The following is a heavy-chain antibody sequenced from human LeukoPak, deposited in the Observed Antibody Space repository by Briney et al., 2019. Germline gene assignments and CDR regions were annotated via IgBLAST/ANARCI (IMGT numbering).Heavy chain of an antibody. V-gene: IGHV3-74*01. CDR3: VRGTIAAAGIDN. Sequence: GGSLRLSCAASGFTFSSCSMHWVRQAPGKGLVWVSRIKGDGSSISYADSVKGRFTIFRDNAKNTLFLQMDSLRAEDTVVYYCVRGTIAAAGIDNGGQGPWSPSPQ. CDR2: IKGDGSSI. CDR1: GFTFSSCS. D-gene: IGHD6-13*01. J-gene: IGHJ4*02.